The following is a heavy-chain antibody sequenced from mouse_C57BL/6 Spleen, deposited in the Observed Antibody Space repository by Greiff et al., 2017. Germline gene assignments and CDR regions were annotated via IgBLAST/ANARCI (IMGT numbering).Heavy chain of an antibody. V-gene: IGHV1-53*01. J-gene: IGHJ2*01. CDR2: INPSNGGT. CDR3: SRSLYGNSIYFGD. D-gene: IGHD2-1*01. CDR1: GYTFTSYW. Sequence: QVQLQQPGTELVKPGASVKLSCKASGYTFTSYWMHWVKQRPGQGLEWIGKINPSNGGTNYNEKLKSKATLTVDKSSSTAYMQLSSLTSEDSAVYYCSRSLYGNSIYFGDRGQCTTL.